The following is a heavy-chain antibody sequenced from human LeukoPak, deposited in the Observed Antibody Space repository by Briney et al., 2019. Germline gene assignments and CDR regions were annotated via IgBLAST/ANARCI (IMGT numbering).Heavy chain of an antibody. CDR1: GFNFRGHG. Sequence: GGSLRLSCATSGFNFRGHGMRWVRQAPGKGLEWVAVISYDGSNKYYADSVKGRFTISRDNSKNTLYLQMNSLRAEDTAVYYCARGYQTLSGLPSDYWGQGTLVTVSS. D-gene: IGHD2-2*01. V-gene: IGHV3-30*03. J-gene: IGHJ4*02. CDR3: ARGYQTLSGLPSDY. CDR2: ISYDGSNK.